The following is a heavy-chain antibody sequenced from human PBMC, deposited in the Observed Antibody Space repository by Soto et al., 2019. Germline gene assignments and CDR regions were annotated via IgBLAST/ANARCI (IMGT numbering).Heavy chain of an antibody. Sequence: GGSLRLSCAASGFTFSSYAMSWVRQAPGKGLEWVSAISGSGGSTYYADSVKGRFTISRDNSKNTLYLQMNSLRAEDTAVYYCVKDLMVRAGGYYYYMDVWGKGTTVTVSS. CDR2: ISGSGGST. D-gene: IGHD3-10*01. CDR1: GFTFSSYA. J-gene: IGHJ6*03. CDR3: VKDLMVRAGGYYYYMDV. V-gene: IGHV3-23*01.